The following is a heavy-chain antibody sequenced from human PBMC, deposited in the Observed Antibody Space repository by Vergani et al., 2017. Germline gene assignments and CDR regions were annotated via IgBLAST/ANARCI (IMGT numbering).Heavy chain of an antibody. D-gene: IGHD3-3*01. Sequence: EVQLVESGGGLVKPGGSLRLSCAASGFTFSSYSMNWVRQAPGKGLEWVSSISSSSSYIYYADSVKGRFTISRDNAENSLYLQMNSLRAEDTAVYYCAAGADYDFWSGYPIIYGMDVWGQGP. CDR1: GFTFSSYS. CDR3: AAGADYDFWSGYPIIYGMDV. CDR2: ISSSSSYI. J-gene: IGHJ6*02. V-gene: IGHV3-21*01.